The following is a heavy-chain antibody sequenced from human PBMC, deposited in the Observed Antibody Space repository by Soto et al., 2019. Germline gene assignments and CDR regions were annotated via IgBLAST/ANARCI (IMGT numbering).Heavy chain of an antibody. CDR1: GFPFSSTD. CDR3: AKNSGWFNT. V-gene: IGHV3-23*01. CDR2: IDGSGGTT. J-gene: IGHJ5*02. D-gene: IGHD3-10*01. Sequence: EFQVLQSGGGLVQPGGSLTLSCAASGFPFSSTDMTWVRQAPGKGLEWVSTIDGSGGTTYYADSVKGRFTISRDNSINTVMQQINSLRADDTTLYCSAKNSGWFNTWGQGALVTVSS.